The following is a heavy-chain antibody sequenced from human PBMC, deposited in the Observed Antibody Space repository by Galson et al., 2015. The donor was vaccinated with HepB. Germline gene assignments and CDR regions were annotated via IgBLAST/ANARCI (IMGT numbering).Heavy chain of an antibody. CDR3: ARASVGEIDY. V-gene: IGHV3-53*01. CDR1: GFTVSSHH. D-gene: IGHD1-26*01. CDR2: IYSGGNT. J-gene: IGHJ4*02. Sequence: SLRLSCAASGFTVSSHHMNWVRQAPGRGLEWVSVIYSGGNTYYADSVMARFTISRDNSKNTVYLQINSVRAEDTAVYYCARASVGEIDYWGQGTLVTVSS.